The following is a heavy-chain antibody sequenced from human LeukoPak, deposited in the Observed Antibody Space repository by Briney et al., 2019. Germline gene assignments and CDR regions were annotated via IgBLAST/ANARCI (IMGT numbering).Heavy chain of an antibody. D-gene: IGHD3-22*01. V-gene: IGHV4-30-4*01. CDR2: IYYSGST. CDR1: GGSISSGDYY. Sequence: SETLSLTCTVSGGSISSGDYYWSWIRQPPGTGLEWIGYIYYSGSTYYNPSLKSRVTISVDTSKNQFSLKLSSVTAADTAVYYCARAAAYYDSSGYPYWGQGTLVTVSS. J-gene: IGHJ4*02. CDR3: ARAAAYYDSSGYPY.